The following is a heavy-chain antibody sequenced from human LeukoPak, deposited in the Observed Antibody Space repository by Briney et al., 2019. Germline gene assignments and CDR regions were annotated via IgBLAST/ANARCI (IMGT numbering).Heavy chain of an antibody. D-gene: IGHD3-22*01. CDR2: ISSSSSTI. Sequence: PGGSLRLSCAASGFTFSSYSMNWVRQASGKGLEWVSYISSSSSTIYYADSVKGRFTISRDNAKNSLYLQMNSLRAEDTAVYYCARDYYDSSGYYYFDYWGQGTLVTVSS. CDR1: GFTFSSYS. CDR3: ARDYYDSSGYYYFDY. J-gene: IGHJ4*02. V-gene: IGHV3-48*01.